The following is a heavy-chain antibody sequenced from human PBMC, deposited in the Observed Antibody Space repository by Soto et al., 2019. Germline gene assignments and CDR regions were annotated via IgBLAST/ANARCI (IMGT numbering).Heavy chain of an antibody. J-gene: IGHJ6*02. D-gene: IGHD5-18*01. V-gene: IGHV1-18*04. CDR2: ISAYNGNT. Sequence: GASVKVSCKASGYTFTSYGISWVRQAPGQGLEWMGWISAYNGNTNYAQKLQGRVTMTTDTSTSTAYMELRSLRSDDTAVYYCAMGPHTAMVHYYYGMDVWGQGTTVTVSS. CDR1: GYTFTSYG. CDR3: AMGPHTAMVHYYYGMDV.